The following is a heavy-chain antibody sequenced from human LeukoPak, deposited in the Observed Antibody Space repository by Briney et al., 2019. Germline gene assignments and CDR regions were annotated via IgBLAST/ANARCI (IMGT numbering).Heavy chain of an antibody. J-gene: IGHJ4*02. Sequence: ASVKVSCKTSGYTFTSYSMHWVRQAPGQGLEWMGIIDPSGGSTSYARKFQGRVSMTRDTSTSTVYMQLSSLRSDDTALYYCARDVTVAAYYFDYWGQGTLVTVSS. D-gene: IGHD6-25*01. CDR3: ARDVTVAAYYFDY. CDR1: GYTFTSYS. V-gene: IGHV1-46*01. CDR2: IDPSGGST.